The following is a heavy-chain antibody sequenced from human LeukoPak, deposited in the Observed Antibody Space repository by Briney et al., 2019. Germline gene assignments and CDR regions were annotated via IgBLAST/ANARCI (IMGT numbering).Heavy chain of an antibody. V-gene: IGHV4-61*02. D-gene: IGHD3-22*01. CDR2: IYTSGST. CDR1: GGSISSGSYY. Sequence: SQTLSLTCTVSGGSISSGSYYWSWIRQPAGKGLEWIGRIYTSGSTNYNPSLKSRVTISVDTSKNQFSLKLSSVTAADTAVYYCASGSIYDSRGKFDYWGQGTLVTVSS. J-gene: IGHJ4*02. CDR3: ASGSIYDSRGKFDY.